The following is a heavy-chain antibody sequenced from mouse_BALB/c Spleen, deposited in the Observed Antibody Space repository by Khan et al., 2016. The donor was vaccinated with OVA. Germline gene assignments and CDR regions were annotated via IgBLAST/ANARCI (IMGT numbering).Heavy chain of an antibody. CDR3: GSGGYWYFDV. Sequence: QIQLVQSGPELKKPGETVKISCKASGYTFTNYGMNWVKQAPGKGLKWMGWINTYTGEPSYADDFKGRFAFSLETSASTAYLQINNLKNEDTATYFCGSGGYWYFDVWGEGTTVTVSS. D-gene: IGHD1-1*02. CDR1: GYTFTNYG. J-gene: IGHJ1*01. V-gene: IGHV9-3-1*01. CDR2: INTYTGEP.